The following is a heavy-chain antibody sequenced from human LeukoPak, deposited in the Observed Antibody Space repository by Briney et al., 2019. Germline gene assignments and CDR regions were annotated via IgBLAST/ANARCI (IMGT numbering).Heavy chain of an antibody. CDR1: GGSISSSSYY. CDR3: ARFTPQGYGWGGYNRFDP. Sequence: SETLSLTCTVSGGSISSSSYYWGWIRQPPGKGLEWIGSIYYSGSTYYNPSLKSRVTLSVDTSKNQFSLKLSSVTAADTAVYYCARFTPQGYGWGGYNRFDPWGQGTLVTVSS. V-gene: IGHV4-39*07. J-gene: IGHJ5*02. D-gene: IGHD3-16*01. CDR2: IYYSGST.